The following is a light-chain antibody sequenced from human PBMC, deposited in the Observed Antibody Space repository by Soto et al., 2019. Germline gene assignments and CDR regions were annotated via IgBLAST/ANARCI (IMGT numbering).Light chain of an antibody. V-gene: IGLV2-8*01. J-gene: IGLJ2*01. CDR3: SSYAGSDNLV. CDR1: SSDVGGYNY. Sequence: QSALTQTPSASGSPGQSVTISCTGTSSDVGGYNYVSWYQQHPGKAPKLMIYEVSQRPSGVPDRFSGSKSGNTASLTVSGLQAEDEADYYCSSYAGSDNLVFGGGTKVTV. CDR2: EVS.